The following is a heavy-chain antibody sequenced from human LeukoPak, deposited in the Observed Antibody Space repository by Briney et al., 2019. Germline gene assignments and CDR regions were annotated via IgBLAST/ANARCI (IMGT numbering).Heavy chain of an antibody. CDR1: GGSISSSNW. CDR2: IYHSGST. V-gene: IGHV4-4*02. D-gene: IGHD1-26*01. J-gene: IGHJ4*02. Sequence: SGTLSLTCAVSGGSISSSNWWSWVRQPPGKGLEWIGEIYHSGSTNYNPSLKSRVTISVDKSKNQFSLKLSSVTAADTAVYYCARPIVGATRGGYYFDYWGQGTLVTVSS. CDR3: ARPIVGATRGGYYFDY.